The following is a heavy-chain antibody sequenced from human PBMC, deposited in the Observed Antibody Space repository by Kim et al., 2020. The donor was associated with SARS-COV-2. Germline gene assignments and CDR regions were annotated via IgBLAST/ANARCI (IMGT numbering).Heavy chain of an antibody. D-gene: IGHD3-22*01. CDR3: ATLDSSGYYKEYYFDY. V-gene: IGHV1-24*01. CDR2: FDPDDGET. J-gene: IGHJ4*02. CDR1: GYTFTDLG. Sequence: ASVKVSCKVSGYTFTDLGMHWVRQAPGKGLEWMGGFDPDDGETNYAQKFQGRVTMTEDTSTDTAYMDLSSLRSEDTAVYYCATLDSSGYYKEYYFDYWGQGTLVTVS.